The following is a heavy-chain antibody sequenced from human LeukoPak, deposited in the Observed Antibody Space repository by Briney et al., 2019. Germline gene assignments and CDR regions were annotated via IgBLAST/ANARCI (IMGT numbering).Heavy chain of an antibody. CDR2: IYYSGST. V-gene: IGHV4-31*03. Sequence: SQTLSLTCTVSGGSISSGGYYWSWIRQHPGKGLEWIGYIYYSGSTYYNPSLKSRVTISVDTSKNQFSLKLSSVTAADTAVYYCARTYYYDSSGYRPLAYDYWGQGTLVTVSS. D-gene: IGHD3-22*01. CDR1: GGSISSGGYY. CDR3: ARTYYYDSSGYRPLAYDY. J-gene: IGHJ4*02.